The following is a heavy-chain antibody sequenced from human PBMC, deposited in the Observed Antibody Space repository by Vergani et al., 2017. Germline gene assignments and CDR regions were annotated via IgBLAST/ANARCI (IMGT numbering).Heavy chain of an antibody. CDR1: GFTFSDYY. D-gene: IGHD3-16*01. CDR2: ISSSSSYT. J-gene: IGHJ6*03. Sequence: QVQLVESGGGLVKPGGSLRLSCAASGFTFSDYYMSWIRQAPGKGLEWVSYISSSSSYTNYADSVKGRFTISRDNAKNSLDLQMNSLRAEDTAVYYCARDWGGGVGLYYMDVWGKGTTVTVSS. CDR3: ARDWGGGVGLYYMDV. V-gene: IGHV3-11*06.